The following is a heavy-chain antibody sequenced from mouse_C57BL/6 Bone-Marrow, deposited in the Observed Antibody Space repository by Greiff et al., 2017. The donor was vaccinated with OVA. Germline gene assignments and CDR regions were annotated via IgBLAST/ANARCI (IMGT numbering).Heavy chain of an antibody. V-gene: IGHV1-76*01. CDR3: AEGTRYDD. Sequence: QVQLQQSGAELVRPGASVKLSCKASGYTFTDYYINWVKQRPGQGLEWIARIYPGGGNTYYNEKFKGKATLTAEKSSSTAYMQLSSLTSEDAAVYFCAEGTRYDDWGQGTTLTVSS. CDR1: GYTFTDYY. D-gene: IGHD1-1*01. CDR2: IYPGGGNT. J-gene: IGHJ2*01.